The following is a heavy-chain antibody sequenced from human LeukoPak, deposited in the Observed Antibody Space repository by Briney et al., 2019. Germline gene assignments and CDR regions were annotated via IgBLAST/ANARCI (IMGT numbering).Heavy chain of an antibody. J-gene: IGHJ3*02. CDR3: AREIWAPRPAPVTHRAFDI. D-gene: IGHD4-17*01. Sequence: GGSLRLSCAASGFTFSSYSMNWVRQAPGKGLEWVSSIGTSSNYIYYADSVKGRFTISRDNAKNSLYLQMNSLRAEDTAVYYCAREIWAPRPAPVTHRAFDIWGQGTMVTVSS. CDR2: IGTSSNYI. V-gene: IGHV3-21*01. CDR1: GFTFSSYS.